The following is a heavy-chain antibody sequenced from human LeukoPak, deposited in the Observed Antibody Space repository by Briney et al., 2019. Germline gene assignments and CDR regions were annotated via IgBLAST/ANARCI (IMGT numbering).Heavy chain of an antibody. V-gene: IGHV3-30*04. D-gene: IGHD3-10*01. J-gene: IGHJ4*02. CDR1: GFTFSSYA. CDR2: ISYDGSNK. CDR3: ARESERFGELFQ. Sequence: GGSLRLSCAASGFTFSSYAMHWVRQAPGKGLEWVAVISYDGSNKYYADSVKGRFTISRDNSKNTLYLQMNSLRAEDTAVYYCARESERFGELFQWGQGTLVTVSS.